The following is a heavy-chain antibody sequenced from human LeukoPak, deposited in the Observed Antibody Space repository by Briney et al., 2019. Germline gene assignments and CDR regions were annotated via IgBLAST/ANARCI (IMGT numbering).Heavy chain of an antibody. Sequence: GGSLRLSCAASGFIFSNALMSWVRQAPGKGLEWVGRIQSKADGGTAGSAAPVKGRFTISRDDSKNTLYLEMNNLKTDDSAVYYCTTARSYYGMDVWGQGTTVTVSS. CDR2: IQSKADGGTA. J-gene: IGHJ6*02. CDR1: GFIFSNAL. V-gene: IGHV3-15*01. CDR3: TTARSYYGMDV.